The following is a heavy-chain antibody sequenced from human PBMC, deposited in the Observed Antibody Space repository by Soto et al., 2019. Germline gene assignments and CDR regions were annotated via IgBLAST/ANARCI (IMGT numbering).Heavy chain of an antibody. Sequence: SQTLSLTCAISGDSVSSKTAAWNWIRQSPSRGLEWLGRTYYRSKWYSDYAVSVKSRITINPDTSKNQFSLQLNSVTPEDTGVYYCARVPNPFRLRVGYGDAFDIWGQGTMVTVSS. CDR1: GDSVSSKTAA. D-gene: IGHD5-12*01. CDR3: ARVPNPFRLRVGYGDAFDI. V-gene: IGHV6-1*01. CDR2: TYYRSKWYS. J-gene: IGHJ3*02.